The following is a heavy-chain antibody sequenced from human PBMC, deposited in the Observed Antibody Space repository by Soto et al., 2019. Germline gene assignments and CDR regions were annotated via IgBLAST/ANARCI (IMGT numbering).Heavy chain of an antibody. CDR1: GGSVNNGGYY. CDR2: IYHSGST. J-gene: IGHJ6*02. Sequence: LSLTCTVSGGSVNNGGYYWSWIRQPPGKGLEWIGHIYHSGSTSYNPSLKSRVTISIDTSKNQFSLKLSSVTAADTAVFYCARDAKVDTGMGGYYYYHMDVWGQGTTVTVSS. CDR3: ARDAKVDTGMGGYYYYHMDV. D-gene: IGHD5-18*01. V-gene: IGHV4-61*08.